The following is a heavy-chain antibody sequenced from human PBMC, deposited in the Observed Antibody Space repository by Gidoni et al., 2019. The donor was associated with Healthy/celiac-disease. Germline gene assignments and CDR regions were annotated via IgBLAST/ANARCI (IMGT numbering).Heavy chain of an antibody. CDR3: AKVRRGSGWAFDY. CDR2: ISGSGSST. CDR1: GLPLGSYA. Sequence: EVQLLESGGGLVQPGGSLRLFCAASGLPLGSYAMSWVRQAPGKGLEWVSAISGSGSSTYYADSVKGRFTISRDNSKNTLYLQMNSLRAEDTAVYYCAKVRRGSGWAFDYWGQGTLVTVSS. J-gene: IGHJ4*02. V-gene: IGHV3-23*01. D-gene: IGHD6-19*01.